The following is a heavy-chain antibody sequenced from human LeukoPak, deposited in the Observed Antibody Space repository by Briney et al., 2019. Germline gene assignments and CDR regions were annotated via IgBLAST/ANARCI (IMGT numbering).Heavy chain of an antibody. Sequence: GGSLRLSCAVSGFTFSGFWTSWSRQAPGKGLEWVASINSDGSEGYYADVVKGRFTISRDNAKNSLYLQINSLRAEDTAVYYCARSSYSSSSSAWGQGTMVTVSS. CDR1: GFTFSGFW. D-gene: IGHD6-6*01. CDR3: ARSSYSSSSSA. V-gene: IGHV3-7*03. J-gene: IGHJ3*01. CDR2: INSDGSEG.